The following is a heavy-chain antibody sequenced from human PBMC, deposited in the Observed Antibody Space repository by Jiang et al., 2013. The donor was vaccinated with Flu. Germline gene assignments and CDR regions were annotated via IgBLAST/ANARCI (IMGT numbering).Heavy chain of an antibody. J-gene: IGHJ5*02. Sequence: GAEVKKPGASVKVSCKASGYTFTSYYMHWVRQAPGQGLEWMGIINPSGGSTSYAQKFQGRVTMTRDTSTSTVYMELSSLRSEDTAVYYCARTDDYGDDGGRGWFDPWGQGTLVTVSS. V-gene: IGHV1-46*03. CDR3: ARTDDYGDDGGRGWFDP. D-gene: IGHD4-17*01. CDR1: GYTFTSYY. CDR2: INPSGGST.